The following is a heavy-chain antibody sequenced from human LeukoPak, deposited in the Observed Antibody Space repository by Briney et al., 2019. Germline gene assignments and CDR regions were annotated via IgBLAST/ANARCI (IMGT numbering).Heavy chain of an antibody. CDR2: ISYDGSNK. J-gene: IGHJ4*02. Sequence: PGGSLRLSRAVSGFTFSSYAMHWVRQAPGKGLEWVAVISYDGSNKYYADSVKGRFTISRDNSNNTLYLQMNSLRAEDTAVYYCARGLQSGTQRGYFDYWGQGTLVTVSS. CDR3: ARGLQSGTQRGYFDY. D-gene: IGHD3-10*01. V-gene: IGHV3-30-3*01. CDR1: GFTFSSYA.